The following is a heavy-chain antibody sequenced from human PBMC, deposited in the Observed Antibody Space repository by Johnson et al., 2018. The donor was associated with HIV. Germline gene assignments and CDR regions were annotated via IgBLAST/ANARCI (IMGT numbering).Heavy chain of an antibody. V-gene: IGHV3-43D*03. CDR3: ARGASPYYDILTGAGAFDI. D-gene: IGHD3-9*01. CDR1: GFTFSSYA. Sequence: QLVESGGGLVKPGGSLRLSCAASGFTFSSYAMHWVRQAPGKGLEWVSLISWDGGSTYYADSMKGRFTISRDNSKNSLYLQMNSLRPEDTALYYCARGASPYYDILTGAGAFDIWGQGTMVTVSS. CDR2: ISWDGGST. J-gene: IGHJ3*02.